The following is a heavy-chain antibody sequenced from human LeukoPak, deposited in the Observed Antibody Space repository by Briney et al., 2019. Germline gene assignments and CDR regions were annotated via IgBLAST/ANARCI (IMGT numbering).Heavy chain of an antibody. V-gene: IGHV3-33*01. D-gene: IGHD3-10*01. CDR2: IWYDGSRK. CDR3: ARAAHGSGTVHYALDV. Sequence: GGSLRLSCAASGFTFNTHGMYWVRQAPGKGLEWVAVIWYDGSRKYSVDSVKGRFTISRDNSENTLYLQMNSLRVEDTAVYYCARAAHGSGTVHYALDVWGQGTTVTVSS. CDR1: GFTFNTHG. J-gene: IGHJ6*02.